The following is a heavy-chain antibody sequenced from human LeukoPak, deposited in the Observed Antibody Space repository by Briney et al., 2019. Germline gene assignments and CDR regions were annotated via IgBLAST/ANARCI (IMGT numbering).Heavy chain of an antibody. D-gene: IGHD2-2*01. J-gene: IGHJ5*02. CDR2: IIGSGGST. CDR3: AKLGIGVVPAANNNWFDP. Sequence: GGSLRLSCAASGFTFSSYAMSWVRQAPGKGLEWVSAIIGSGGSTYYADSVKGRFTISRDNSKNTLYLQMNSLRAEDTAVYYCAKLGIGVVPAANNNWFDPWGQGTLVTVSS. CDR1: GFTFSSYA. V-gene: IGHV3-23*01.